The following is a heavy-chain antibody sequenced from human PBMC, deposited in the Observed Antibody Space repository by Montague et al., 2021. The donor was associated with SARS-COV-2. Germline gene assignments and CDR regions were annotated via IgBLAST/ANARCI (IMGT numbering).Heavy chain of an antibody. J-gene: IGHJ5*02. D-gene: IGHD2-15*01. CDR3: ARDWCSGGSCYYNWFDP. Sequence: SETLSLTCTVSGGSISSYYWSWIRQPPGKGLEWIGYISYSGSTNYNPSLKSRVTMSVDTSKNHFSLKLNSVTAADTAVYYCARDWCSGGSCYYNWFDPWGQGTLVTVSS. V-gene: IGHV4-59*01. CDR2: ISYSGST. CDR1: GGSISSYY.